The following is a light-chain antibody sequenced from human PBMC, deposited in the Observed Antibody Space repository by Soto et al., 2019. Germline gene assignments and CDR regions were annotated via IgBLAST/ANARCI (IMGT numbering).Light chain of an antibody. V-gene: IGLV2-14*03. CDR3: SSYRSGNTLFV. Sequence: QSALTQPASVSGSPGQSITISCTGSHFDVGGHHYVSWYQQYPDRAPQLIIFDVSNRPSGVSNRFSGSKFGNTASLTISGLQAEDEADYYCSSYRSGNTLFVFGTGTKLTVL. CDR1: HFDVGGHHY. J-gene: IGLJ1*01. CDR2: DVS.